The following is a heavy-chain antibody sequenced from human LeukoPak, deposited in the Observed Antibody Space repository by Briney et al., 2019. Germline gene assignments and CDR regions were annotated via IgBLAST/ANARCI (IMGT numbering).Heavy chain of an antibody. J-gene: IGHJ3*02. Sequence: PSETLSLTCTVSGGSISSYYWSWIRQPPGKGLEWIGYIYYSGSTNYNPSLKSRVTISADTSKNQFSLKLSSVTAADTAVYYCASSRVLGAFDIWGQGTMVTVSS. CDR2: IYYSGST. V-gene: IGHV4-59*08. CDR1: GGSISSYY. D-gene: IGHD2-2*01. CDR3: ASSRVLGAFDI.